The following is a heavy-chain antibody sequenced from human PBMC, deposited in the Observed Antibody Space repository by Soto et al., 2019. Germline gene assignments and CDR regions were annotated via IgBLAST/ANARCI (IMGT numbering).Heavy chain of an antibody. Sequence: QVQLQESGPGLVKPSGTLSLTCAVSSGTISSSNWWTWVRQPPGKGLEWIGEINQSGSPNYSPSLRSRVNISVDKSKSQFFLKLSSVTAADTAIYYCAGLGMVAAHREFDPWGQGTLVTVSS. D-gene: IGHD2-15*01. CDR2: INQSGSP. CDR3: AGLGMVAAHREFDP. CDR1: SGTISSSNW. V-gene: IGHV4-4*02. J-gene: IGHJ5*02.